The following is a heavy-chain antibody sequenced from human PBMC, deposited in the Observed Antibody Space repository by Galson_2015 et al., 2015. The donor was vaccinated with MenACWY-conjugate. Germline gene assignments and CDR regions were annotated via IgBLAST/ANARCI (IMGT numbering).Heavy chain of an antibody. CDR1: GYFLSKIS. CDR2: FDAKDGET. J-gene: IGHJ3*02. V-gene: IGHV1-24*01. CDR3: ATGLCYASDI. Sequence: SVKVSCKVSGYFLSKISMHWVRKAPGIGPEWVGGFDAKDGETIYAQNFKGRVTMTEDISTDIAYMERSSLTYEDTAVYYCATGLCYASDIWGQGTMVSVSS.